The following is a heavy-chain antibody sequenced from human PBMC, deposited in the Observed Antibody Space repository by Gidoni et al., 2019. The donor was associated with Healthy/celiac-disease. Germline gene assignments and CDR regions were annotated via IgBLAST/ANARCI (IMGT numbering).Heavy chain of an antibody. J-gene: IGHJ6*02. D-gene: IGHD2-21*01. CDR2: IYSGGST. CDR1: GFPVSSNY. V-gene: IGHV3-66*02. Sequence: EVQLVESGGGLVQPGGSLRLSCAASGFPVSSNYMSWGRQAPGKGLEWVSVIYSGGSTYYADAVKGRFTISRDNSKNTLYLQMNSLRAEDTAVYYCARVVSEYYYYYGMDVWGQGTTVTVSS. CDR3: ARVVSEYYYYYGMDV.